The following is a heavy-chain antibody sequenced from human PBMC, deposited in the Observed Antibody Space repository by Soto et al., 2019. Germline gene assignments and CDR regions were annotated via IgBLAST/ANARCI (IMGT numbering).Heavy chain of an antibody. CDR2: IHPSGST. D-gene: IGHD6-19*01. CDR1: GESFSPSS. J-gene: IGHJ4*02. V-gene: IGHV4-34*01. Sequence: SKTLSLTCAAYGESFSPSSCSWTRQAPGKGLEWIGEIHPSGSTHYNPSLKTRVTISLDTSKNQLSLKLTTVTAADTAVYYCARHSEQRLVHFDYWGQG. CDR3: ARHSEQRLVHFDY.